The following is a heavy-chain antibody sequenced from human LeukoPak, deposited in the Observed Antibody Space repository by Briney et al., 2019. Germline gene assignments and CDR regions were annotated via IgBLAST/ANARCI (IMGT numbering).Heavy chain of an antibody. CDR2: ISGSGGST. CDR3: AKGGKWDVTPFDY. D-gene: IGHD1-26*01. J-gene: IGHJ4*02. CDR1: GFTFSNYA. V-gene: IGHV3-23*01. Sequence: TGGSLRLSCAASGFTFSNYAMSWVRQAPGKGLEWVSGISGSGGSTYYADSVRGRFTISRDNSKNTLYLQVNSLRAEDTAVYYCAKGGKWDVTPFDYWGQGTLVTVSS.